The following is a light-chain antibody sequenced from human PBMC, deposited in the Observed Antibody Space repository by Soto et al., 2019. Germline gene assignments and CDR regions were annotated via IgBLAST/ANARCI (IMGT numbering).Light chain of an antibody. CDR3: QQYNNWPPYT. Sequence: EIVMTQSPATLSVSPGERATLSCRASQSVSYNLAWYQQKPGQAPSLLIYAASTRATGIPARFSGSGSGTEFTPTISSLQSEDFAVYYCQQYNNWPPYTFGQGTKLEIK. J-gene: IGKJ2*01. CDR1: QSVSYN. CDR2: AAS. V-gene: IGKV3-15*01.